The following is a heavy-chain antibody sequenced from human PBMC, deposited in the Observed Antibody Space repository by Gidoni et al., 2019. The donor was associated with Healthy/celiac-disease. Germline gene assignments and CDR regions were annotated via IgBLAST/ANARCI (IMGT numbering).Heavy chain of an antibody. Sequence: QVQLVESGGGVVQPGRSLRLSCTASGFTFSSSAMHWVRQAPGKGLEWVAVISYDGSNKDYADSVKGRFTISRDNSKNTLYLQMNSLRAEDTAVYYCARGMAYYYDSSGFDAFDIWGQGTMVTVSS. CDR2: ISYDGSNK. D-gene: IGHD3-22*01. CDR3: ARGMAYYYDSSGFDAFDI. CDR1: GFTFSSSA. V-gene: IGHV3-30*01. J-gene: IGHJ3*02.